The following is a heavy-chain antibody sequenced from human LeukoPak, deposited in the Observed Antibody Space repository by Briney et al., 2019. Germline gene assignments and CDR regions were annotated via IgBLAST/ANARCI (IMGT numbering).Heavy chain of an antibody. CDR1: GFTFSSYE. CDR3: ARTNRRSGYYWDDAFDI. CDR2: ISSSGSTI. D-gene: IGHD3-22*01. V-gene: IGHV3-48*03. J-gene: IGHJ3*02. Sequence: GGSLRLSCAASGFTFSSYEMNWVRQAPGKGLEWVSYISSSGSTIYYADSVKGRFTISRDNAKNSLYLQMNSLRAEDTAVYYCARTNRRSGYYWDDAFDIWGQGTMVTVSS.